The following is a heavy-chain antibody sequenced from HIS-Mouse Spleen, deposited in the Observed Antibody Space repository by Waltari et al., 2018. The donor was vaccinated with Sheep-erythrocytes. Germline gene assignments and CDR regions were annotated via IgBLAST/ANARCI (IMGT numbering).Heavy chain of an antibody. CDR1: GFTFSSYG. CDR3: AKPVGATTAFDY. D-gene: IGHD1-26*01. CDR2: KSNDGSNK. J-gene: IGHJ4*02. Sequence: QVQLVESGGGVVQPGRSLRLSCAASGFTFSSYGMHWVRQAPGKGRGGGAGKSNDGSNKYYADSVKGRFTSSRDNSKNTLYLQMNSLRAEDTAVYYCAKPVGATTAFDYWGQGTLVTVSS. V-gene: IGHV3-30*18.